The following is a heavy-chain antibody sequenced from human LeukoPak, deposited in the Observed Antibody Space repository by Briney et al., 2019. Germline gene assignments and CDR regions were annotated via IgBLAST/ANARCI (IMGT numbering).Heavy chain of an antibody. Sequence: GGSLRLSCATSGFTFSSSAMSWVRQPPGKGLAWVSTISGSGGGTYYADSVKGRFTISRDNSKNTLYLQMNSLRAEDTAVFYCGKLPYSSGMYHFDYWGQGTLVTVSS. CDR3: GKLPYSSGMYHFDY. CDR1: GFTFSSSA. CDR2: ISGSGGGT. V-gene: IGHV3-23*01. J-gene: IGHJ4*02. D-gene: IGHD3-10*01.